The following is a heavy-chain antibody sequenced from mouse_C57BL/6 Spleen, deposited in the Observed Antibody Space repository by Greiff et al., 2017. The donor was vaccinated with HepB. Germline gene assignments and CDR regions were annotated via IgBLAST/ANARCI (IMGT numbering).Heavy chain of an antibody. CDR1: GYTFTSYG. Sequence: VKLVESGAELARPGASVKLSCKASGYTFTSYGISWVKQRTGQGLEWIGEIYPRSGNTYYNEKFKGKATLTADKSSSTAYMELRSLTSEDSAVYFCARPYYYGSSYGFDYWGQGTTLTVSS. CDR3: ARPYYYGSSYGFDY. CDR2: IYPRSGNT. D-gene: IGHD1-1*01. J-gene: IGHJ2*01. V-gene: IGHV1-81*01.